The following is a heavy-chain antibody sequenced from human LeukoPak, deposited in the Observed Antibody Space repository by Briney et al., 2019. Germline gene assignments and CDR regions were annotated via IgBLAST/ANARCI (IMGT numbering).Heavy chain of an antibody. Sequence: SQTLSLTCAISGDSVSSNSAAWNWIRQSPSRGLEWLGRTYYRSKWYNDYAVSVKSRITINPDTSKNQFSLQLNSVTPEDTAVYYCARDLHYYGSGSPYYYYGMDVWGQGTTVTVSS. D-gene: IGHD3-10*01. CDR3: ARDLHYYGSGSPYYYYGMDV. CDR1: GDSVSSNSAA. J-gene: IGHJ6*02. CDR2: TYYRSKWYN. V-gene: IGHV6-1*01.